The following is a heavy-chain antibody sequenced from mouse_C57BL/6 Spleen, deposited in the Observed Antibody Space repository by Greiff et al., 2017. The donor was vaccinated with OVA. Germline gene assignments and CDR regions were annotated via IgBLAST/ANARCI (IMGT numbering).Heavy chain of an antibody. Sequence: QVQLQQSGAELARPGASVKLSCKASGYTFTSYGISWVKQRTGQGLEWIGEIYPRSGNTYYNEKFKGKATLTADKSSSTAYMELRSLTSEDAAVYFCARREELGRHYYAMDYWGQGTSVTVSS. J-gene: IGHJ4*01. CDR3: ARREELGRHYYAMDY. CDR2: IYPRSGNT. CDR1: GYTFTSYG. V-gene: IGHV1-81*01. D-gene: IGHD4-1*01.